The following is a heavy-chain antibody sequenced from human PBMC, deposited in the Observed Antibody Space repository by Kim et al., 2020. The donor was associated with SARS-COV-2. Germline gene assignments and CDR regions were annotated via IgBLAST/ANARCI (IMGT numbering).Heavy chain of an antibody. CDR2: ILYDGSNK. V-gene: IGHV3-30-3*01. CDR3: GREGGAKDY. Sequence: GGSLRLSCAASGFIFSTCTMHWVRQAPGKGLEWVAGILYDGSNKYYADSVRGRFTISRDTSKNTLHLQMNSLRPEDTAEYYCGREGGAKDYWGHESVDTV. D-gene: IGHD2-15*01. J-gene: IGHJ4*03. CDR1: GFIFSTCT.